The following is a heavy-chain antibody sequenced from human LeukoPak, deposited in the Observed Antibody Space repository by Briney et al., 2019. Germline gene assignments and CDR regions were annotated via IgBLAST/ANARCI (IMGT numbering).Heavy chain of an antibody. J-gene: IGHJ3*02. CDR3: ARAPKNDAYDI. CDR1: GYTFTSYY. V-gene: IGHV1-46*01. CDR2: INPNDGST. Sequence: ASVKVSFKASGYTFTSYYLHWVRQAPGQGLEWMGLINPNDGSTSYTQKFQGRVTMTRDTSTSIVYMELSSLRSEDTAVYYCARAPKNDAYDIWGRGTMVTVSS.